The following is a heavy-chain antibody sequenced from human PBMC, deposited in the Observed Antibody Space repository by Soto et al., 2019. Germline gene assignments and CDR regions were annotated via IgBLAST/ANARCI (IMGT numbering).Heavy chain of an antibody. CDR2: ISGSGGST. D-gene: IGHD6-13*01. Sequence: GGSLRLSCASSGFTFSSYAMIWVRQAPGKGLEWVSAISGSGGSTYYADSVKGRFTISRDNSKNTLYLQMNSLRAEDTAVYYCAKNPRSSWYVYWGQGTLVTVSS. CDR3: AKNPRSSWYVY. J-gene: IGHJ4*02. CDR1: GFTFSSYA. V-gene: IGHV3-23*01.